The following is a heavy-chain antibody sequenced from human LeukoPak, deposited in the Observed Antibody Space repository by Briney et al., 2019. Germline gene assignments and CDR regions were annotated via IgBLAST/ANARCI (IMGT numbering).Heavy chain of an antibody. J-gene: IGHJ4*02. CDR3: TREKDFSLWDAAVDY. CDR2: IYTSGST. D-gene: IGHD3-3*01. Sequence: SETLSLTCTVSGGSINSNYWSWLRQPAGKGLQWIGRIYTSGSTNYNPSLKSRVTMSVDTSKNQFSLKLSSVTAADTAVYYCTREKDFSLWDAAVDYWGEGTLVTVSS. CDR1: GGSINSNY. V-gene: IGHV4-4*07.